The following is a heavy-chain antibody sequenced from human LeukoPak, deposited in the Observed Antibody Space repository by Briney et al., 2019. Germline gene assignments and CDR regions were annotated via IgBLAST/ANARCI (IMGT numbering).Heavy chain of an antibody. CDR3: AREGCSSTSCYTDY. CDR1: DDSFSSHY. CDR2: ISYIGST. J-gene: IGHJ4*02. Sequence: SETLSLTCAVSDDSFSSHYWTWIRQPPGKGLEWIGYISYIGSTNYNPSLKSRVTISIDTSKNQFSLKLSSVTAADTAVYYCAREGCSSTSCYTDYWGQGTLVTVSS. D-gene: IGHD2-2*02. V-gene: IGHV4-59*11.